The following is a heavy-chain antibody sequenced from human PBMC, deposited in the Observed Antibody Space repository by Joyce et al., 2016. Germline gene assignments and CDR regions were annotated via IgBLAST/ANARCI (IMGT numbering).Heavy chain of an antibody. J-gene: IGHJ6*04. Sequence: QVQLVQSGAEMKKPGASVKVSCKASGYTFTNDDLNWVRQATGQGLEWMGWMSPNSGNTDSAQKFQGRGTRARNTSISTAYMELSSLKSEDTAVYYCARGRVYYYYGMDIWGKGTTVTVSS. CDR1: GYTFTNDD. V-gene: IGHV1-8*01. CDR2: MSPNSGNT. CDR3: ARGRVYYYYGMDI.